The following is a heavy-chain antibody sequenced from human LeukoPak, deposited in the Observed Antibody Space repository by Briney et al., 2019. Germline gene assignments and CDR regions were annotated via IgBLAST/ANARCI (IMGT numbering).Heavy chain of an antibody. D-gene: IGHD2-15*01. J-gene: IGHJ5*02. CDR3: ARGGLQTASCGNGFDP. V-gene: IGHV1-46*01. CDR1: GGTFSSYA. CDR2: INPSAEIT. Sequence: SVKVSCKASGGTFSSYAISWVGQAPGHGLDWMGIINPSAEITAYAQKFHGRVTMTMDTSMSTMYIELSNLRSEDTAVYDSARGGLQTASCGNGFDPWGQGTLVTVSS.